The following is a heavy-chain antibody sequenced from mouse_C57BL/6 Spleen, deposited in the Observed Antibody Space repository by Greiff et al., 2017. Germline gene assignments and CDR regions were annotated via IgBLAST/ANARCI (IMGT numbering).Heavy chain of an antibody. CDR3: ARQGYDYDYFDY. J-gene: IGHJ2*01. Sequence: EVMLVESGGGLVQPGGSLKLSCAASGFTFSDYYMYWVRQTPEKRLEWVAYISKGGGSNYYPDTVKGRFTISRDNAKNTLYLQMSRLKSEDTAMYYCARQGYDYDYFDYWGQGTTLTVSS. CDR2: ISKGGGSN. CDR1: GFTFSDYY. V-gene: IGHV5-12*01. D-gene: IGHD2-4*01.